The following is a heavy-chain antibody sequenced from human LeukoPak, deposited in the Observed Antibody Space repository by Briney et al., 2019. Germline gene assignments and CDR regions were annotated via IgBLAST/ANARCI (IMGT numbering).Heavy chain of an antibody. CDR2: IKQDGSEK. Sequence: PGGSLRLSCAASGFTFSSYAMSWVRQAPGKGVEWVANIKQDGSEKYYVDSVKGRFTISRDNAKNSLYLQMNSLRAEDTAVYYCARVQTARPYYYMDVWGKGTTVTVSS. J-gene: IGHJ6*03. V-gene: IGHV3-7*01. CDR3: ARVQTARPYYYMDV. CDR1: GFTFSSYA.